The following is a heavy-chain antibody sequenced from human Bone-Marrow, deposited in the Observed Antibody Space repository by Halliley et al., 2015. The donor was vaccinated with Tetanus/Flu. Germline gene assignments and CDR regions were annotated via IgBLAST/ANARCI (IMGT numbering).Heavy chain of an antibody. CDR3: ARGVRYYYNGMDV. Sequence: LEWIGYIYYSGSTNYNPSLKSRVTTSVDTSKNQFSLKLSSVTAADTAVYYCARGVRYYYNGMDVWGQGTTVSVSS. V-gene: IGHV4-59*09. CDR2: IYYSGST. D-gene: IGHD1-1*01. J-gene: IGHJ6*02.